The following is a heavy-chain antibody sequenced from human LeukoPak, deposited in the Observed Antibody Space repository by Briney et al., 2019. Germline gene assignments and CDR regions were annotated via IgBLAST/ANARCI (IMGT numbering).Heavy chain of an antibody. V-gene: IGHV3-30*18. Sequence: PGRSLRPSCAASGFTFSNYGMHWVRQAPGKGLEWVAIISYDGSNKYYADSVKGRFTISRDNSKNTLYLQMDSLRAEDTAIYYCAKGIPADYWGQGTLVTVSS. CDR1: GFTFSNYG. J-gene: IGHJ4*02. CDR2: ISYDGSNK. D-gene: IGHD2-2*01. CDR3: AKGIPADY.